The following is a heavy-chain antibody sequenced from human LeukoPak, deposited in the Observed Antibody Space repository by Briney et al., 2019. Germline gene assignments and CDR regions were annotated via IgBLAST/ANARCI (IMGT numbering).Heavy chain of an antibody. CDR1: GYSFTSYW. V-gene: IGHV5-51*01. Sequence: GASLQISCQGSGYSFTSYWIGWVRQLPGKGLEWMGIIYPGDSDTRYSPSFQGQVTISADKSISTAYLQWSSLKASDTAMYYCARQKAFDIWGQGTMVTVSS. J-gene: IGHJ3*02. CDR2: IYPGDSDT. CDR3: ARQKAFDI.